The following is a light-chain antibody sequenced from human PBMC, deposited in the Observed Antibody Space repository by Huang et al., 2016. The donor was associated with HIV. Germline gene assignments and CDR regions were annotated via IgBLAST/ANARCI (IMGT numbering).Light chain of an antibody. CDR2: GAS. CDR1: QAINNY. Sequence: IQLTQSPSSLSASVGDRVTITCRASQAINNYLAWYQQKPGTAPKLLIHGASTLQSGVPLRFSGGGSGTDYTLTISGLQPEDLATYYCQQFNSYPLAFGQGTRLEIK. V-gene: IGKV1-9*01. CDR3: QQFNSYPLA. J-gene: IGKJ5*01.